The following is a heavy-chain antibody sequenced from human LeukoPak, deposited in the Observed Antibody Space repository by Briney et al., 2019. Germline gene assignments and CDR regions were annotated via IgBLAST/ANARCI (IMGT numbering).Heavy chain of an antibody. CDR1: GFTFNNAW. Sequence: GGSLRLSCAASGFTFNNAWMSWVRQAPGKGLEWVANIKQDGSEKYYVDSVKGRFTISRDNAKNSLYLQMNSLRAEDTAVYYCARVGGYSYGYFDYWGQGTLVTVSS. J-gene: IGHJ4*02. CDR2: IKQDGSEK. CDR3: ARVGGYSYGYFDY. D-gene: IGHD5-18*01. V-gene: IGHV3-7*01.